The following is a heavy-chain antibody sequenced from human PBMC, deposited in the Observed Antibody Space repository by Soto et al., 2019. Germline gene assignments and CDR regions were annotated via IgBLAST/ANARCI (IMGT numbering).Heavy chain of an antibody. CDR3: AKDRLAGNFDY. CDR2: IVTSGTKI. J-gene: IGHJ4*02. Sequence: GGSLRLSCAASGYTFSDYYMSWIRQAPGKGPELISYIVTSGTKIYYADSVKGRFTISRDNSKNTLYLQMNGLRVEDTAVYYCAKDRLAGNFDYWGQGTQVTVSS. V-gene: IGHV3-11*01. CDR1: GYTFSDYY.